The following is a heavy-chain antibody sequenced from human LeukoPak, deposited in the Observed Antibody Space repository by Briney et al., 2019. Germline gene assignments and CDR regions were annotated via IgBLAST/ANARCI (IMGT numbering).Heavy chain of an antibody. Sequence: GRSLRPSCAASGLTSDDYATHWDRQAPGNGLEWVSGISWNSGSISHADSVKGRFTISRDNAKNSLYLQMNSLSAEDTALYYCAGDLLWDTAYCFDYWGQGTLVTVSS. CDR2: ISWNSGSI. V-gene: IGHV3-9*02. CDR3: AGDLLWDTAYCFDY. J-gene: IGHJ4*02. D-gene: IGHD1-26*01. CDR1: GLTSDDYA.